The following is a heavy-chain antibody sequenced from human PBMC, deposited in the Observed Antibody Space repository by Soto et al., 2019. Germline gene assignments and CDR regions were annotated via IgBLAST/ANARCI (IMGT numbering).Heavy chain of an antibody. Sequence: SETMPLTCTVSGGSISNGGDYWIWIRQHPGKGLEWIGYIYYSGSTYYNPSLKSRVTISVDTSKNQFSLKLSSVTAADTAVYYCARDSNCRDGYNGWFDPWGQGTLVTVSS. CDR3: ARDSNCRDGYNGWFDP. J-gene: IGHJ5*02. CDR1: GGSISNGGDY. CDR2: IYYSGST. V-gene: IGHV4-31*03. D-gene: IGHD2-15*01.